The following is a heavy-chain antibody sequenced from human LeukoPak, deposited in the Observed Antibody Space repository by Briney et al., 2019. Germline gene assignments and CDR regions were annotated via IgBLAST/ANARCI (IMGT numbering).Heavy chain of an antibody. D-gene: IGHD3-10*01. Sequence: SETLSLTCTVSGGSISPLYWSWIRQPPGKGLEFIGYIYYSGTTNYNPSLKSRVTLSVDPSKNQFSLKLSSVTAADTAVYYCARGGVAAKYYFDSWGQGTLVTVSS. J-gene: IGHJ4*02. CDR2: IYYSGTT. V-gene: IGHV4-59*11. CDR3: ARGGVAAKYYFDS. CDR1: GGSISPLY.